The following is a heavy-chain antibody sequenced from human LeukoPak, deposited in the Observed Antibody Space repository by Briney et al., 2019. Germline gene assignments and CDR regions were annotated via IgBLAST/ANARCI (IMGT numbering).Heavy chain of an antibody. Sequence: VKVSCKASGGTFSSYAISWVRQAPGQGLEWMGGIIPIFGTANYAQKFQGRVTITADESTSTAYMELSSLRSEDTAVYYCAREVSSKEIGVVIFLRPNWFDPWGQGTLVTVSS. CDR1: GGTFSSYA. CDR2: IIPIFGTA. CDR3: AREVSSKEIGVVIFLRPNWFDP. J-gene: IGHJ5*02. V-gene: IGHV1-69*13. D-gene: IGHD3-3*01.